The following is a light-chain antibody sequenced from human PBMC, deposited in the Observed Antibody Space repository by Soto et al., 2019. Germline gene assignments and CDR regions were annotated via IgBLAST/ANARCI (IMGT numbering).Light chain of an antibody. V-gene: IGKV1-39*01. CDR1: QTIGIY. J-gene: IGKJ2*01. CDR3: QQNSSPPYT. Sequence: DIQMTQSPSSLSASVGDRVTITCRASQTIGIYLNWYQQKPGKAPQLLIYGASSLRSGVPSRFSGSGSGTDFSLTFSSLQPEDFATYYCQQNSSPPYTFGQGTRLEIK. CDR2: GAS.